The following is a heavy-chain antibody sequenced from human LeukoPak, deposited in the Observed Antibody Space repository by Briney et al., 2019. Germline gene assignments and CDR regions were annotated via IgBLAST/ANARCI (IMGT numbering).Heavy chain of an antibody. J-gene: IGHJ4*02. V-gene: IGHV4-39*01. Sequence: PSETLSLTCTVSGGSISSSSYYWGWIRQPPGKGLEWIGSIYYSGSTYYNPSLKSRVTISVDTSKNQFSLKLSSVTAADTAVYYCARHIKVEMATINPDFDYWGQGTLVTVSS. CDR3: ARHIKVEMATINPDFDY. CDR2: IYYSGST. D-gene: IGHD5-24*01. CDR1: GGSISSSSYY.